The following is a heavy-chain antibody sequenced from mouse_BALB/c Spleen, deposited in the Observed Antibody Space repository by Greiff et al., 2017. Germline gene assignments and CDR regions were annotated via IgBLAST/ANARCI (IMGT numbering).Heavy chain of an antibody. CDR1: GYSFTGYF. V-gene: IGHV1-20*02. CDR3: ARGGYGTNYAVDY. CDR2: INPYNGDT. D-gene: IGHD1-1*01. Sequence: VQLQQSGPELVKPGASVKISCKASGYSFTGYFMNWVMQSHGKSLEWIGRINPYNGDTFYNQKFKGKATLTVDKSSSTAHMELRSLASEDSAVYYCARGGYGTNYAVDYWGQGTSVTVSS. J-gene: IGHJ4*01.